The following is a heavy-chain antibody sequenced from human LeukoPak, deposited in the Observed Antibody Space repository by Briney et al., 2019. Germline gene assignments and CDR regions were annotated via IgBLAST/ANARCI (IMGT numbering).Heavy chain of an antibody. CDR2: TSFDGTTK. CDR3: ARGSSTNCYGGNCFYYYMAV. J-gene: IGHJ6*03. D-gene: IGHD2-2*01. Sequence: GRSLRLSCAASGFTFSTDAMHWVRQAPGKGLEWVAVTSFDGTTKYYADSVKGRFTVSRDNSKNTLILQMNSLRAEDTAVYYCARGSSTNCYGGNCFYYYMAVWGKGTTVTVSS. V-gene: IGHV3-30*04. CDR1: GFTFSTDA.